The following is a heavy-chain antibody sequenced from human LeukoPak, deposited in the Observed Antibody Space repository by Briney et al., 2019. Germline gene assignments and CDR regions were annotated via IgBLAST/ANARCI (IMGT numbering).Heavy chain of an antibody. CDR3: ARRVGADFDY. J-gene: IGHJ4*02. D-gene: IGHD1-26*01. V-gene: IGHV5-51*01. Sequence: GESLKISCKASGYNFISYWIGWVRQMPGEGLEWMGIISLGDSDTRYSPSFQGQVTISADKSISTAYLQWSSLKASDTAMYYCARRVGADFDYWGQGTLVTVSS. CDR1: GYNFISYW. CDR2: ISLGDSDT.